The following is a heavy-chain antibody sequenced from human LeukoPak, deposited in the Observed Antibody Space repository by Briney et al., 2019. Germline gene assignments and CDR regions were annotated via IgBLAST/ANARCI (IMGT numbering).Heavy chain of an antibody. CDR1: GFTFSSYA. J-gene: IGHJ4*02. CDR2: ISYDGSNK. CDR3: ASLAYCGGDCYSSFDY. D-gene: IGHD2-21*02. Sequence: GGSLRLSCAASGFTFSSYAMHWVRQAPGKGLEWVAVISYDGSNKYYADSVKGRFTISRDNSKNTLYLQMNSLRAADTAVYYCASLAYCGGDCYSSFDYWGQGTLVTVSS. V-gene: IGHV3-30-3*01.